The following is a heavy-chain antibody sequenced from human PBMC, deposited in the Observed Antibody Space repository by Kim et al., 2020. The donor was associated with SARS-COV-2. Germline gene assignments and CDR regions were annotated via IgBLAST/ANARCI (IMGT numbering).Heavy chain of an antibody. Sequence: SETLSLTCAVYGGSFSGYYWSWIRQPPGKGLEWIGEINHSGSTNYNPSLKSRVTISVDTSKNQFSLKLSSVTAADTAVYYCARGLYSTSGRDCYYVDLWG. CDR1: GGSFSGYY. CDR2: INHSGST. D-gene: IGHD2-21*02. J-gene: IGHJ2*01. CDR3: ARGLYSTSGRDCYYVDL. V-gene: IGHV4-34*01.